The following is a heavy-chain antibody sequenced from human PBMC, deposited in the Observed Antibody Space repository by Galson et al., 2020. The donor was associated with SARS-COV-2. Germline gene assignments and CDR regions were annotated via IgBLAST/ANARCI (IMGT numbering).Heavy chain of an antibody. CDR1: GFTFSTYA. CDR3: ARGIVEPRGVIIGRLDY. J-gene: IGHJ4*02. Sequence: GGSLRLSCAASGFTFSTYAMHWVRQAPGKGLEWVAVISNDGRNKYYAEFVKGRFTISRDNSKKTLYVQMNSLRVEDTAVYYCARGIVEPRGVIIGRLDYWGQGTLVTVSS. D-gene: IGHD3-10*01. V-gene: IGHV3-30*01. CDR2: ISNDGRNK.